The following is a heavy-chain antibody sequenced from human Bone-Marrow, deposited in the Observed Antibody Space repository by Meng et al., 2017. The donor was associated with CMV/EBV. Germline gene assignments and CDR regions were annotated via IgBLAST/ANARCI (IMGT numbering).Heavy chain of an antibody. Sequence: GGSLRLSCTASGFTFSRYWMHWVRQAPGKGLVWVSRIDSDGSDTVYADSVRGRFAISRDNAKDTLYLQMNSLRAEDTAVYYCTRGPVGYSNYAYWGQGTLITVSS. CDR3: TRGPVGYSNYAY. CDR1: GFTFSRYW. D-gene: IGHD4-11*01. J-gene: IGHJ4*02. CDR2: IDSDGSDT. V-gene: IGHV3-74*01.